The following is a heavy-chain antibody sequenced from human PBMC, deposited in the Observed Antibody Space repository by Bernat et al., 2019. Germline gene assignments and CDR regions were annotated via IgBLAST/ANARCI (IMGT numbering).Heavy chain of an antibody. J-gene: IGHJ4*02. CDR3: AEGKFNWNYYLSN. CDR2: ISSSSANI. D-gene: IGHD1-7*01. V-gene: IGHV3-48*04. Sequence: EVQLVESGGGLVQPGGSLRLSCAASGFTFSSYSMNWVRQAPGKGLEWVSYISSSSANIYYADSVKGRFTISRDNAKNSLFLNMNSLRAEDTAVYYCAEGKFNWNYYLSNWGQGTLVTVSS. CDR1: GFTFSSYS.